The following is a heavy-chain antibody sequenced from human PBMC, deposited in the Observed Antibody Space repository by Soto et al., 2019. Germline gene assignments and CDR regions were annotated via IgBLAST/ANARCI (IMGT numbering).Heavy chain of an antibody. J-gene: IGHJ4*02. Sequence: QVQLQESGPGLVKPSETLSLTCTVSGGSVSSGSYYWSWIRQPPGKGLEWIGYIYYSGSTSYNPSLKSRVTISLDPSKNQFSLKLSSVTAADTAVYYCARAGLGDGSDYWGQGTLVTVSS. CDR2: IYYSGST. CDR1: GGSVSSGSYY. V-gene: IGHV4-61*01. D-gene: IGHD1-26*01. CDR3: ARAGLGDGSDY.